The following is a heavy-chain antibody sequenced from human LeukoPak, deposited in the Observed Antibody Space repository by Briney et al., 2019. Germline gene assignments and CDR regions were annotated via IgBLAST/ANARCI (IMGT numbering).Heavy chain of an antibody. D-gene: IGHD6-19*01. Sequence: GGSLRLSCAASGFTFSSYAMSWVRQAPGKGLEWVSAISGSGGSTYYADSVMGRFTISRDNSKNTLYLQMNSLRAEDTAVLYCAKNLGYSSGWYTDYWGQGTLVTVSS. CDR2: ISGSGGST. V-gene: IGHV3-23*01. CDR1: GFTFSSYA. CDR3: AKNLGYSSGWYTDY. J-gene: IGHJ4*02.